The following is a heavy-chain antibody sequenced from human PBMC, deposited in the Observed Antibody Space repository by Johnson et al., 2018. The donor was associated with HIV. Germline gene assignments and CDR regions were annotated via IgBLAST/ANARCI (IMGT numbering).Heavy chain of an antibody. J-gene: IGHJ3*02. CDR2: IYGGGTT. CDR3: ARAGIVGATTAFDI. V-gene: IGHV3-66*01. Sequence: VQLVESGGGVVQPGKSLTLSCAASGFTVSTNYLTWVRQAPGKGLEWVSLIYGGGTTYYADSVKGRFTVSRDNSKNTLYLQMNSLTAEDTALYYSARAGIVGATTAFDIWGQGTMVTVSS. CDR1: GFTVSTNY. D-gene: IGHD1-26*01.